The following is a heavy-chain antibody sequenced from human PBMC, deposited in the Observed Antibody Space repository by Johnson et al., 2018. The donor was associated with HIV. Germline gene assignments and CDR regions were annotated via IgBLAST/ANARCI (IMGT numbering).Heavy chain of an antibody. J-gene: IGHJ3*02. D-gene: IGHD3-22*01. CDR3: AKGLDSSGYFGAFDI. Sequence: VQLVESGGVVVQPGGSLRLSCAASGFTFDDYAMHWVRQAPGKGLEWVSLISWDGGSTYYADSVKGRFTISRDNSKNSLYLQMNSLRAEDTALYYCAKGLDSSGYFGAFDIWGQGTMVTVSS. V-gene: IGHV3-43D*03. CDR1: GFTFDDYA. CDR2: ISWDGGST.